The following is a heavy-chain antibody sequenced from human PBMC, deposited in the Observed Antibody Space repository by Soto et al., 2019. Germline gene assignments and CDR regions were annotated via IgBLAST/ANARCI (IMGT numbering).Heavy chain of an antibody. Sequence: QVQLVESGGGVVQPGRSLRLSCAASGFPFSSYGMHWVRQAPGKGLDWVAVIWYDGRNKDYAESVKGRFTISSDNSKNTLYLQMNSLRADDTAVYYCASSINWGQGTLVTVSS. CDR2: IWYDGRNK. V-gene: IGHV3-33*01. CDR1: GFPFSSYG. CDR3: ASSIN. J-gene: IGHJ4*02.